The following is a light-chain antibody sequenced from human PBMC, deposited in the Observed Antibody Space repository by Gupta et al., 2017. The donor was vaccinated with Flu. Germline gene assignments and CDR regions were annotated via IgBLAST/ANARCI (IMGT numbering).Light chain of an antibody. CDR1: QSVSISY. J-gene: IGKJ1*01. V-gene: IGKV3-20*01. CDR2: GAS. CDR3: LQYGSPPEWR. Sequence: EIVLTQSPGTLSLSPGERATLSCRASQSVSISYLAWYQQKPGQAPRLLIYGASSRATGIPDRSSGSGYGTDFTLTISRLEPADFAVYYCLQYGSPPEWRFGQGTKVEIK.